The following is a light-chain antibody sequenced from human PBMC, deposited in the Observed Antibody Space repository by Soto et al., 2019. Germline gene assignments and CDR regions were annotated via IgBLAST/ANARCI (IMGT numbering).Light chain of an antibody. CDR2: GGS. J-gene: IGKJ2*03. V-gene: IGKV3-20*01. CDR1: QSVTSTY. Sequence: EIVLTQSPGTLSLSPGERATLSCRASQSVTSTYLAWYQQKPGQSPRLIIYGGSTRASGFPDRFSGGGSGTDFTLTISRLKPEDSAVYYCHCQQFDSSRMYSFGQGTKLEI. CDR3: QQFDSSRMYS.